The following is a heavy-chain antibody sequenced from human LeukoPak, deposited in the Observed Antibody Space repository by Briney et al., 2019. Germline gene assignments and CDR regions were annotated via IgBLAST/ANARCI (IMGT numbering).Heavy chain of an antibody. J-gene: IGHJ4*02. CDR2: IYSGGAT. D-gene: IGHD6-19*01. CDR3: SKLKGWYGEGYFDY. CDR1: GFTVSSNY. V-gene: IGHV3-53*01. Sequence: GGSLRLSCAASGFTVSSNYMSWVRQPAGKGLEWASVIYSGGATFYADSVKGRFTISRDSSKNTLYLQMNSLRADDTAVYYCSKLKGWYGEGYFDYWGQGTLVTVSS.